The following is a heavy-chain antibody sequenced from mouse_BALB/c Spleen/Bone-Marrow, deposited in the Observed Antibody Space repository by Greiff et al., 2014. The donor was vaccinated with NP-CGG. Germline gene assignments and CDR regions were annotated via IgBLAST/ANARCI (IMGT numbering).Heavy chain of an antibody. D-gene: IGHD2-2*01. CDR1: GFSLNSYG. Sequence: VQLVESGPDLVAPSQSLSITCTVSGFSLNSYGVHWVRQPPGKGLEWLGVIWSDGSTTYNSALKSGLSISKDNSRSQLFLKMNSLQTDDTAMYYCARHERGYPYAMDYWGQGTSVTVSS. CDR3: ARHERGYPYAMDY. CDR2: IWSDGST. V-gene: IGHV2-6-2*01. J-gene: IGHJ4*01.